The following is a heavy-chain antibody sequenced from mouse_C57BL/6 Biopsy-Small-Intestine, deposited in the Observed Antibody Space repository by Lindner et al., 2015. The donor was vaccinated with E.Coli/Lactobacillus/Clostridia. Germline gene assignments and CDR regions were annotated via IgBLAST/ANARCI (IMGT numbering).Heavy chain of an antibody. CDR2: ISVFNGNT. CDR3: AIINSGIGADC. V-gene: IGHV1-7*01. CDR1: GYTFTTYG. J-gene: IGHJ4*01. Sequence: SVKVSCKTSGYTFTTYGIDWVRQAPGQGLEWMAWISVFNGNTKYAQELQDRVTLTTDTSTSTAYMELRSLRSDDTAVYYCAIINSGIGADCWGQGTLVTVSS. D-gene: IGHD1-2*01.